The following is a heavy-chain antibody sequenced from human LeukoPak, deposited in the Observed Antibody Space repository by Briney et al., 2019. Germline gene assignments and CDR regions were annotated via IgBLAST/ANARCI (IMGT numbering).Heavy chain of an antibody. CDR3: ARESDSSGWYVS. D-gene: IGHD3-22*01. CDR1: GFSLDDYA. J-gene: IGHJ5*01. V-gene: IGHV3-43*02. CDR2: ISGDGGST. Sequence: GGSLRLSRAAPGFSLDDYAIHRVRQAPGKGLEWVSLISGDGGSTFYADSVKGRFTISRDNSKNSLYLQMSSLRSEDTALYFCARESDSSGWYVSWGQGTLVTVSS.